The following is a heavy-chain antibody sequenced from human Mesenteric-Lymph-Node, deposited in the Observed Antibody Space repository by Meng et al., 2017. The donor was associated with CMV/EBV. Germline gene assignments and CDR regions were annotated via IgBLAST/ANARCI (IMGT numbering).Heavy chain of an antibody. Sequence: GESLKISCAASGFTFSTYWMDWVRQAPGKGLVWVSRIDREGSSTDYADSVKGRFTISRDNAKNTLYLQMNSLRAEDTAVYYCARAKCSGGSCYWSFDYWGQGTLVTVSS. CDR1: GFTFSTYW. J-gene: IGHJ4*02. CDR3: ARAKCSGGSCYWSFDY. V-gene: IGHV3-74*01. CDR2: IDREGSST. D-gene: IGHD2-15*01.